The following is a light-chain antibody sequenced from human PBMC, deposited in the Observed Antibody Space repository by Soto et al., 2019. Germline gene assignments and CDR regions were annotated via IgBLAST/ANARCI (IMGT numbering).Light chain of an antibody. V-gene: IGKV3-20*01. CDR3: QQYYDWPIT. CDR2: AES. J-gene: IGKJ5*01. Sequence: VLTQPPGTLSLSPGESASLSWRASQTVDRNFLAWSKQKTGQAPRILIYAESTRATGIPDRLSGSGSGTELNLTISRLQSEDFAVYYCQQYYDWPITCGQGTRLEIK. CDR1: QTVDRNF.